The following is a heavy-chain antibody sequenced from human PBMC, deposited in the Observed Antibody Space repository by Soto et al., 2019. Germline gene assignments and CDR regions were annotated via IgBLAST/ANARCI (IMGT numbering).Heavy chain of an antibody. Sequence: QVQLVQSGAEVKKPGSSVKVSCKASGGTFSSYAISWVRQAPGQGLEWMGGIIPIFGTANYAQKFQGRVTITADEATSTAYRELSSLRSEDTAVYYCARDLSGSYDYYYGMDVWGQGTTVTVSS. CDR3: ARDLSGSYDYYYGMDV. D-gene: IGHD1-26*01. CDR2: IIPIFGTA. V-gene: IGHV1-69*12. CDR1: GGTFSSYA. J-gene: IGHJ6*02.